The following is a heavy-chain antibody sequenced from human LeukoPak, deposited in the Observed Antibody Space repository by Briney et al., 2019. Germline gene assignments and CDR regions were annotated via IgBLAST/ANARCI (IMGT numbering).Heavy chain of an antibody. D-gene: IGHD5-12*01. CDR3: AKTSRRNSGYDSPFDY. V-gene: IGHV3-23*01. CDR2: VRGSDSRT. J-gene: IGHJ4*01. CDR1: GFTFSTYA. Sequence: GGSLRLSCAASGFTFSTYAMSWARQAPGKGLEWVSGVRGSDSRTDYADSVKGRFTISRDNSKHTLYLQMNSLRAEDTAVYYCAKTSRRNSGYDSPFDYWGHGKIVSVSS.